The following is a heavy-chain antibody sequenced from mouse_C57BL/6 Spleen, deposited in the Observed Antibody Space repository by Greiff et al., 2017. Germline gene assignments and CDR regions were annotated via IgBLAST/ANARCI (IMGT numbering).Heavy chain of an antibody. CDR1: GYTFTSYW. J-gene: IGHJ3*01. CDR3: ARWDYYGSSPAWFAY. CDR2: IDPNSGGT. V-gene: IGHV1-72*01. D-gene: IGHD1-1*01. Sequence: VQLVESGAELVKPGASVKLSCKASGYTFTSYWMHWVKQRPGRGLEWIGRIDPNSGGTKYNEKFKSKATLTVDKPSSTAYMQLSSLTSEDSAVYYCARWDYYGSSPAWFAYWGQGTLVTVSA.